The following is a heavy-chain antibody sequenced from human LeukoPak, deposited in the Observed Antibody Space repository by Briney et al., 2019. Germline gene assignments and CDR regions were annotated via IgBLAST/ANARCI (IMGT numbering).Heavy chain of an antibody. Sequence: GGSLRLSCAASGFTFSSYEMNWVRQAPGKGLEWVSYISSSGSTIYYADSVKGRFTISRDNAKNSLYLQMNSLRAEDTAVYYCARTSTYYYDSSGSLFDYWGQGTLVTVSS. J-gene: IGHJ4*02. CDR1: GFTFSSYE. V-gene: IGHV3-48*03. CDR2: ISSSGSTI. D-gene: IGHD3-22*01. CDR3: ARTSTYYYDSSGSLFDY.